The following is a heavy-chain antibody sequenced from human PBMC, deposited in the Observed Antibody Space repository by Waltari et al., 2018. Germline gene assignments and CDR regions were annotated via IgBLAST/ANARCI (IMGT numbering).Heavy chain of an antibody. D-gene: IGHD3-9*01. CDR3: ARDKGFYDVLPGRGWFDP. CDR1: NYSIPSGSF. Sequence: QVQLQASGPGLVKPSETLSLTCTVPNYSIPSGSFWGWPRQSPGKGLEWIGSIYHTGTTYFNPSLKSRVTISIDTSKKQFSLRLRSVTAADTGVYFCARDKGFYDVLPGRGWFDPWGQGTLVTVSS. J-gene: IGHJ5*02. V-gene: IGHV4-38-2*02. CDR2: IYHTGTT.